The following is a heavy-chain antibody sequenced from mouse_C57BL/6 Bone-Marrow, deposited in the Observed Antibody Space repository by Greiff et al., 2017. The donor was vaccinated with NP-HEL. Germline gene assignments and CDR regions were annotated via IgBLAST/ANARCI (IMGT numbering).Heavy chain of an antibody. V-gene: IGHV1-55*01. D-gene: IGHD4-1*01. CDR1: GYTFTSYW. CDR2: IYPGSGST. Sequence: QVQLQQSGAELVKPGASVKMSCKASGYTFTSYWITWVKQRPGQGLEWIGDIYPGSGSTNYNEKFKSKATLTVDTSSSTAYMQLSSLTSEDSAVYYCARGETGTRWYFDVWGTGTTVTVSS. J-gene: IGHJ1*03. CDR3: ARGETGTRWYFDV.